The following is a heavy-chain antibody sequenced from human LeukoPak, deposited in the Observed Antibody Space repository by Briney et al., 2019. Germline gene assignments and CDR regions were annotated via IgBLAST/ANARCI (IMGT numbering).Heavy chain of an antibody. CDR1: GGSISSSSYY. Sequence: SETLSLTCTVSGGSISSSSYYWGWIRQPPGKGLEWTGSIYYSGSTYQNPSLRSRVTVSIDTSKNQFSLKLSSVTAADTAVYYCARGSGTFYYDSSGYLNWFDPWGQGTLVTASS. V-gene: IGHV4-39*01. D-gene: IGHD3-22*01. CDR3: ARGSGTFYYDSSGYLNWFDP. J-gene: IGHJ5*02. CDR2: IYYSGST.